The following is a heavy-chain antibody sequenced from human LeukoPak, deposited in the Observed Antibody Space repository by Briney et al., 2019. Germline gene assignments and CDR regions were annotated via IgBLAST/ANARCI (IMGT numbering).Heavy chain of an antibody. Sequence: GGSLRLSCAASAFTFRSYWMSWVRQAPGKGLQWVANIKQDGSEKYYVDSVKGRFTISRDNAKKSLYLQMNSLRAEDTAVYYCARDGSPFDSWGQGTLVTVPS. V-gene: IGHV3-7*01. CDR3: ARDGSPFDS. CDR1: AFTFRSYW. D-gene: IGHD1-26*01. CDR2: IKQDGSEK. J-gene: IGHJ4*02.